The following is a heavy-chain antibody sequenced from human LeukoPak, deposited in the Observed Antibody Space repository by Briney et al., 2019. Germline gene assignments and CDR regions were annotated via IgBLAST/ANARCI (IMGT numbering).Heavy chain of an antibody. CDR1: GGPIAIDNYF. D-gene: IGHD1-26*01. CDR3: ARSWMVGEGAFDF. Sequence: PSETLSLTCTVSGGPIAIDNYFWAWIRQAPGKGLEWIAIIYHSGNTYYSAYLRSRLTISIDTSKGQFSLRLRSVTAADTAVYYCARSWMVGEGAFDFWGQGTMVPVSS. V-gene: IGHV4-39*01. J-gene: IGHJ3*01. CDR2: IYHSGNT.